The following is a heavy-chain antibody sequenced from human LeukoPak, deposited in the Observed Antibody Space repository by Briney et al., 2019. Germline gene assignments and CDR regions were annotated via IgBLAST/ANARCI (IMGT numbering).Heavy chain of an antibody. CDR1: GYIFTSYD. CDR3: ARGVMYHRWFDP. D-gene: IGHD2-2*01. V-gene: IGHV1-69*05. CDR2: IIPIFGTA. Sequence: SVKVSCKASGYIFTSYDINWVRQATGQGLEWMGGIIPIFGTANYAQKFQGRVTITTDESTSTAYMELSSLRSEGTAVYYCARGVMYHRWFDPWGQGTLVTVSS. J-gene: IGHJ5*02.